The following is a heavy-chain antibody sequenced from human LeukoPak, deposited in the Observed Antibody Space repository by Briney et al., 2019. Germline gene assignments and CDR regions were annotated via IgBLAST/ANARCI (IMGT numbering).Heavy chain of an antibody. CDR2: INPSGGST. V-gene: IGHV1-46*01. Sequence: ASVKVSCKVSGYTLTELSMHWVRQAPGQGLEWMGIINPSGGSTSYAQKFQGRVTMTRDTSTSTVYMELSSLRSEDTAVYYCARGPLRYFDWLLFGEIDYWGQGTLVTVSS. CDR1: GYTLTELS. J-gene: IGHJ4*02. D-gene: IGHD3-9*01. CDR3: ARGPLRYFDWLLFGEIDY.